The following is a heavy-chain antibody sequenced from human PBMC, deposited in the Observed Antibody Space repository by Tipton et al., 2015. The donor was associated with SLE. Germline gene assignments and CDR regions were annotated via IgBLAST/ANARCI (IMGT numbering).Heavy chain of an antibody. CDR3: ARFETGWTVAGAFDY. Sequence: SLRLSCAASGFTFSSYAMHWVRQAPGKGLEWVAVISYGGSNKYYADSVKGRFTISRDNSKNTLYLQMNSLRAEDTAVYYCARFETGWTVAGAFDYWGQGTLVTVSS. V-gene: IGHV3-30-3*01. D-gene: IGHD6-19*01. CDR2: ISYGGSNK. J-gene: IGHJ4*02. CDR1: GFTFSSYA.